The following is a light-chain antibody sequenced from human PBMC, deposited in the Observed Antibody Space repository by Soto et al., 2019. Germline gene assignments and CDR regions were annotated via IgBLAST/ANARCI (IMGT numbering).Light chain of an antibody. V-gene: IGKV1-39*01. J-gene: IGKJ1*01. CDR2: AAS. CDR3: QQNYITPPWT. CDR1: QSIKKS. Sequence: DVQMTQSPSSLSASVGDRVTITCRASQSIKKSLNWYQQKPGKAPKLLIFAASNLQSGVPSRFSGSGSGTDFTLTISSLQAEDFATYYCQQNYITPPWTFDPGTKVEVK.